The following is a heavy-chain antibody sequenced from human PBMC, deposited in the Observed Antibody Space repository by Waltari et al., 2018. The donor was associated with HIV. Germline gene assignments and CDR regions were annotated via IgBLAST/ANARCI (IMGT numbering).Heavy chain of an antibody. J-gene: IGHJ6*02. CDR2: INHSGST. CDR1: GGSFSGYY. CDR3: ARVVVVPARRSGMDV. Sequence: QVQLQQWGAGLLKPSETLSLTCAVYGGSFSGYYWSWIRQPPGKGLEWIGEINHSGSTNYNPSLKSRVTISVDTSKNQFSLKLSSVTAADTAVYYCARVVVVPARRSGMDVWGQGTTVTVSS. V-gene: IGHV4-34*01. D-gene: IGHD2-2*01.